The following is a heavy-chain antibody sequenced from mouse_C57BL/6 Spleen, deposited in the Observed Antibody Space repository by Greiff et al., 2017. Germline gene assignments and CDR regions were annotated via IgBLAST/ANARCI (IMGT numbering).Heavy chain of an antibody. CDR3: AHGSSLYAMDY. CDR2: IYPGDGDT. Sequence: VQLQESGAELVKPGASVKISCKASGYAFSSYWMNWVKQRPGKGLEWIGQIYPGDGDTNYNGKFKGKATLTADKSSSTAYMQLSSLTSEDSAVYFCAHGSSLYAMDYWGQGTSVTVSS. J-gene: IGHJ4*01. CDR1: GYAFSSYW. V-gene: IGHV1-80*01. D-gene: IGHD1-1*01.